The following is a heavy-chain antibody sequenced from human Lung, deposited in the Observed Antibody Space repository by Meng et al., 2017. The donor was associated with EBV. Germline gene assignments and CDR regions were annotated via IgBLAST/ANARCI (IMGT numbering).Heavy chain of an antibody. D-gene: IGHD2-8*02. CDR1: GGSPSGAY. CDR3: ARRPTGIDY. Sequence: QVHLQQWVSGLLKLLGTLYCTRAVTGGSPSGAYWNWIRQPPGKGLEWIGEIIHGGSPSYNPSLNSRVTISIDTSKNQLSLMLSSVTAADTAVYYCARRPTGIDYWGQGTLVTVSS. V-gene: IGHV4-34*12. J-gene: IGHJ4*02. CDR2: IIHGGSP.